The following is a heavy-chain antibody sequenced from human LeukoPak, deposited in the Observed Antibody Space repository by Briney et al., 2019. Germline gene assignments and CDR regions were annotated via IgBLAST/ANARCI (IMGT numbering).Heavy chain of an antibody. CDR3: ASRTGSGSYLYYFDY. CDR2: IYHSGST. CDR1: GGSISSSNW. J-gene: IGHJ4*02. D-gene: IGHD3-10*01. Sequence: PSETLSLTCAVSGGSISSSNWWSWVRQPPGKGLEWIGEIYHSGSTNYNPSLKSRVTISVDKSKNQFSLKLSSVTAADTAVYYCASRTGSGSYLYYFDYWGQGTLVTVSS. V-gene: IGHV4-4*02.